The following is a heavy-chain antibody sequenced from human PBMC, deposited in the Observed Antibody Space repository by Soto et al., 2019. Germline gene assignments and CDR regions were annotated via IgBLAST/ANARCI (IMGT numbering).Heavy chain of an antibody. CDR2: ISGSGGST. CDR1: GFTFSSYA. D-gene: IGHD3-3*01. V-gene: IGHV3-23*01. J-gene: IGHJ6*02. CDR3: AKDADPITEYYDFWSGYYFPYYYYGMDV. Sequence: GGSLRLSCAASGFTFSSYAMSWVRQAPGKGLEWVSAISGSGGSTYYADYVKGRFTISRDNSKNKLYLQMNSLRAEDTAVYYCAKDADPITEYYDFWSGYYFPYYYYGMDVWGQGTTVTVSS.